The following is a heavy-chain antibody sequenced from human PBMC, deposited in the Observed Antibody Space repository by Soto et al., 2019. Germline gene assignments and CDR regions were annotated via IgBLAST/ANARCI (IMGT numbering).Heavy chain of an antibody. CDR1: GFTFSSYA. Sequence: EVQLLESGGGLVQPGGSLRLSCAASGFTFSSYALSWVRQAPGKGLEWVSGIGASGAGTYYADSVKGRFTISRDNSRNTLHLQMNSLRPEDTAVYYCAKEKATRGYSFLVDYWGQGTLVTVSS. CDR3: AKEKATRGYSFLVDY. CDR2: IGASGAGT. V-gene: IGHV3-23*01. D-gene: IGHD5-18*01. J-gene: IGHJ4*02.